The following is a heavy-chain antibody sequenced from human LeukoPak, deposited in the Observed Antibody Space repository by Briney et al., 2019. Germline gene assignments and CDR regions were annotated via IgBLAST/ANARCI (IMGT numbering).Heavy chain of an antibody. CDR3: ARDHILTGYYLFDY. V-gene: IGHV4-59*12. D-gene: IGHD3-9*01. J-gene: IGHJ4*02. CDR2: IYYSGST. Sequence: PSETLSLTCTASGGSISSYYWSWIRQPPGKGLEWIGYIYYSGSTNYNPSLKSRVTISVDTSKNQFSLKLSSVTAADTAVYYCARDHILTGYYLFDYWGQGTLVTVSS. CDR1: GGSISSYY.